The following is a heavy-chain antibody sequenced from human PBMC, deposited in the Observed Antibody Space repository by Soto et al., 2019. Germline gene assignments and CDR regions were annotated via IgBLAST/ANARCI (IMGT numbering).Heavy chain of an antibody. J-gene: IGHJ5*02. CDR1: AGTFSSYA. D-gene: IGHD6-13*01. Sequence: SLKVSWKASAGTFSSYAISCARQAPGQGLEWLGGIIPIFGTANYAQKFQGSVTITADKSTSTAYMELSSLRSEDTAVYYCARDGEVRYSSSWYRWFDPWGQGTLVTVSS. CDR2: IIPIFGTA. V-gene: IGHV1-69*06. CDR3: ARDGEVRYSSSWYRWFDP.